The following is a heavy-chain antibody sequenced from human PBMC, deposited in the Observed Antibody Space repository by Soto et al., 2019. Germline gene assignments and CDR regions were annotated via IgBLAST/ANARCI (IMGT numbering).Heavy chain of an antibody. CDR3: AREVSSGWTTFDY. V-gene: IGHV3-11*05. J-gene: IGHJ4*02. CDR2: ITTGSAYT. CDR1: GFTFSDYY. D-gene: IGHD6-19*01. Sequence: GGSLRLSCAASGFTFSDYYMSWIRQAPGKGLEWISFITTGSAYTNYADSVKGRFTISRDNAKNSLYLQLNSLRVEDTAVYYCAREVSSGWTTFDYWGQGTPVTVSS.